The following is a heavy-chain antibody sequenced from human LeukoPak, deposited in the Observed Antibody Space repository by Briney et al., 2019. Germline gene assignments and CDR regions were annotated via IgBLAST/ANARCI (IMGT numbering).Heavy chain of an antibody. V-gene: IGHV4-34*01. Sequence: SETLSLTCAVYGGSFSGYYWSWIRQPPGKGLEWIGEINHSGSTNYSPSLKSRVTISVDTSKNQFSLKLSSVTAADTAVYYCARGRVLLWFGELTAKYYFDYWGQGTLVTVSS. CDR2: INHSGST. D-gene: IGHD3-10*01. J-gene: IGHJ4*02. CDR3: ARGRVLLWFGELTAKYYFDY. CDR1: GGSFSGYY.